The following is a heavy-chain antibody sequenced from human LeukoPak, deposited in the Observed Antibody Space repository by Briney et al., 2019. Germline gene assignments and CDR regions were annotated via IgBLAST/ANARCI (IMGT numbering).Heavy chain of an antibody. D-gene: IGHD3-10*01. CDR1: GFTFSSYS. V-gene: IGHV3-21*05. CDR2: ISSSSYI. J-gene: IGHJ4*02. CDR3: ARDDNYGSGSCPGY. Sequence: GGSLRLSCAASGFTFSSYSMNWVRQAPGKGLEWVSYISSSSYIYYADSVKGRFTISRDNAKNSLYLQMNSLRAEDTAVYYCARDDNYGSGSCPGYWGQGTLVTVSS.